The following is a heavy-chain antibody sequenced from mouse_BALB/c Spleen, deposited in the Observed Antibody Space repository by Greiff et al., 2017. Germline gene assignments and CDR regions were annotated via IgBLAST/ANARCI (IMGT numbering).Heavy chain of an antibody. D-gene: IGHD3-2*01. J-gene: IGHJ2*01. CDR1: GYTFTDYW. CDR2: IDTSDSYT. CDR3: AREGDSSGDY. V-gene: IGHV1-69*01. Sequence: QVQLQQPGAELVMPGASVKMSCKASGYTFTDYWMHWVKQRPGQGLEWIGAIDTSDSYTSYNQKFKGKATLTVDESSSTAYMQLSSLTSEDSAVYYCAREGDSSGDYWGQGTTLTVSS.